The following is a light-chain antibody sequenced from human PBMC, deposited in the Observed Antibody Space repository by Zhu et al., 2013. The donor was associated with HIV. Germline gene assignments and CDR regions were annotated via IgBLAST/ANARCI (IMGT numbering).Light chain of an antibody. CDR1: QTVSSNF. V-gene: IGKV3-20*01. J-gene: IGKJ4*02. Sequence: DIVLTQSPGTLSLSPGERATLSCRASQTVSSNFLAWYHQIPGQAPRLLIYGPSSRATGIPDKFSGSGSGTDFTLTISRLEPEDFAVYYCQQYGXRTALTFGG. CDR3: QQYGXRTALT. CDR2: GPS.